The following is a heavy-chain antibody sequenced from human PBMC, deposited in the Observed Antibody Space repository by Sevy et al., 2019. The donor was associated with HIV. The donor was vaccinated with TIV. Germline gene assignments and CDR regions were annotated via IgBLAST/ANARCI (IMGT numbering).Heavy chain of an antibody. CDR1: GFTFSSYE. CDR3: ARRYCSGGSCTKTYYYYYYMDV. J-gene: IGHJ6*03. V-gene: IGHV3-48*03. Sequence: GGSLRLSCVASGFTFSSYEMNWVRQAPGKGLEWVSYISSSGSTIYYADSVKGRFTISRDNAKNSLYLQMNSLRAEDTAVYYCARRYCSGGSCTKTYYYYYYMDVWGKGTTVTVSS. D-gene: IGHD2-15*01. CDR2: ISSSGSTI.